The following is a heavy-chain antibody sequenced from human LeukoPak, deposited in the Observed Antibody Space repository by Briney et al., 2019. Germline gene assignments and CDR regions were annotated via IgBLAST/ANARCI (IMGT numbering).Heavy chain of an antibody. J-gene: IGHJ4*02. D-gene: IGHD3-22*01. V-gene: IGHV3-30*02. CDR3: AKDYSSTYYATGFDY. CDR1: GFTFSKYG. CDR2: IRYDGSNK. Sequence: PGGSLRLSCAASGFTFSKYGMHWVRQAPGKGLEWVAFIRYDGSNKYYADSVRGRFTMSRDNSKNTLYLQMNSLRAEDTAVYYCAKDYSSTYYATGFDYWGQGTLVTVSS.